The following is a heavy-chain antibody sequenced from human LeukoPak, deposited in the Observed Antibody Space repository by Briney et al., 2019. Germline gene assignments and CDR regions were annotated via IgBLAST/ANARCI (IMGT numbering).Heavy chain of an antibody. D-gene: IGHD1-14*01. CDR3: ACGGGVNQIVDY. CDR1: GFTFSSYA. V-gene: IGHV3-23*01. Sequence: TGGSLRLSCAASGFTFSSYAMSWVPQAPGKGLEGVSAISGSGGSTYYADSVKGRFTISRDNSKNTLYLQTNSLRDEDTDVYYCACGGGVNQIVDYWGQGTLVTVSS. CDR2: ISGSGGST. J-gene: IGHJ4*02.